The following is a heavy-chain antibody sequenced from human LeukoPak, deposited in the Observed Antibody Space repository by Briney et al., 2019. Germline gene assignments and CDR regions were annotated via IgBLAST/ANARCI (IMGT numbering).Heavy chain of an antibody. V-gene: IGHV4-39*01. J-gene: IGHJ6*03. Sequence: ASETLSLICSVSGGSINTASYYWGWIRQPPGKGLGLIGNFYYTGTTFYNSSLQSRVTISVDTSKNQFSLKLTSVTATDTSVYYCAGMKATGTSRGYIDVWGKGTTVTVSS. CDR3: AGMKATGTSRGYIDV. D-gene: IGHD1-1*01. CDR2: FYYTGTT. CDR1: GGSINTASYY.